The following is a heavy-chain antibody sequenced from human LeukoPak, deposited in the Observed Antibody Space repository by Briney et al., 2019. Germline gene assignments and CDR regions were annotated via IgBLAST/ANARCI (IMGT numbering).Heavy chain of an antibody. CDR3: ARGDYCTNGVCYDY. CDR1: GGSVNSGYY. CDR2: IYDSGTT. V-gene: IGHV4-61*01. Sequence: SETLSLTCTVSGGSVNSGYYWSWIRQSPGKGLEWIGYIYDSGTTNYNPSLKSRVTVSADMSRNLFSLKLTSVGAADTAVYYCARGDYCTNGVCYDYWGQGTLVSVSS. J-gene: IGHJ4*02. D-gene: IGHD2-8*01.